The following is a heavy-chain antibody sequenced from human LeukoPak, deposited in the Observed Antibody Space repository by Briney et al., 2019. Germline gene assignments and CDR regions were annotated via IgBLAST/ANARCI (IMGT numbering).Heavy chain of an antibody. D-gene: IGHD2-8*01. J-gene: IGHJ4*02. CDR3: AKQSYARSLGE. CDR2: TNSGGTTT. V-gene: IGHV3-23*01. Sequence: GGSLRLSCATSGFPFSDFSMTWVRQAPGKGLEGVSTTNSGGTTTYYAESVKGRFTISRDNSKNALYLQMSSLRVEDTAIYYCAKQSYARSLGEGGPGTLVTVSS. CDR1: GFPFSDFS.